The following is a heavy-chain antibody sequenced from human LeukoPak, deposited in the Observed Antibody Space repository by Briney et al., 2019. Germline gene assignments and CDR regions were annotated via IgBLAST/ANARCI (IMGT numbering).Heavy chain of an antibody. CDR3: AKPRAYYDILTAIDY. CDR1: GSTFSSYG. V-gene: IGHV3-33*06. D-gene: IGHD3-9*01. CDR2: IWYDGSNK. Sequence: GGSLRLSCAASGSTFSSYGMHWVRQAPGKGLEWVAVIWYDGSNKYYADSVKGRFTISRDNSKNTLYVQMNSLRAEDTAVYYCAKPRAYYDILTAIDYWGQGTLVTVSS. J-gene: IGHJ4*02.